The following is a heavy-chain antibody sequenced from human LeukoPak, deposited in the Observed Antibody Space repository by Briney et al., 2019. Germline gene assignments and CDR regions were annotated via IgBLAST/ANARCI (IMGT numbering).Heavy chain of an antibody. CDR3: VSMVRGIGY. CDR2: ISWNSGSI. CDR1: GFTFDDYG. D-gene: IGHD3-10*01. J-gene: IGHJ4*02. V-gene: IGHV3-9*01. Sequence: GGSLRLSCAASGFTFDDYGMHWVRQVPGKGLEWVSGISWNSGSIGDADSVKGRFTISRDNAKNSLYLQMNSLRPEDTAMYYCVSMVRGIGYWGQGALVTVSS.